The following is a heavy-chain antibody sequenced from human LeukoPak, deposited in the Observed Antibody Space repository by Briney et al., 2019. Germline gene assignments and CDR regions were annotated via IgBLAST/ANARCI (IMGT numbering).Heavy chain of an antibody. CDR2: ISGTGGST. Sequence: GGSLRLSCAASGFTFSSYAMSWVRQAPGKGLEWVSTISGTGGSTYYADSVKGRFTISRDNSKNTLYLQMNSLRAEDTAVYYCAKTQRWPTDDYWGQGTLVTVSS. V-gene: IGHV3-23*01. CDR1: GFTFSSYA. D-gene: IGHD5-24*01. J-gene: IGHJ4*02. CDR3: AKTQRWPTDDY.